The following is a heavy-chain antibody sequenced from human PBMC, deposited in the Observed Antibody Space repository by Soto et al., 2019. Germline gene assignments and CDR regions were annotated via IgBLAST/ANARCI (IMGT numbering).Heavy chain of an antibody. J-gene: IGHJ3*02. V-gene: IGHV3-33*01. CDR3: TTELNDMQAFDI. CDR2: TWNDGSNK. CDR1: GFTFCTYG. Sequence: QVQLVESGGGVVQPGRSLRLSCVASGFTFCTYGMHWVRQAPGKGLEWVAMTWNDGSNKYYADSVKDRFTISRDNSKNTLYLQMNSLRDEDSAVYYCTTELNDMQAFDIWGRGTMVTVSS. D-gene: IGHD1-1*01.